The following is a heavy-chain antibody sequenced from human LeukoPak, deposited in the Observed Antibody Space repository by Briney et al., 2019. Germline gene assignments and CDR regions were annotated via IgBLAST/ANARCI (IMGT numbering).Heavy chain of an antibody. V-gene: IGHV3-11*01. CDR2: ISATGSTI. Sequence: PGGSLRLSCTTSGFIFSDYYMTWLRQVPGKGLEWISYISATGSTIYYADSAKGRFTISRDNAKNSLYMQMNSLRAGDTAVYYCARDLQPWYSTDKSPLDFGGQGTLVTVSS. J-gene: IGHJ4*02. CDR3: ARDLQPWYSTDKSPLDF. CDR1: GFIFSDYY. D-gene: IGHD6-13*01.